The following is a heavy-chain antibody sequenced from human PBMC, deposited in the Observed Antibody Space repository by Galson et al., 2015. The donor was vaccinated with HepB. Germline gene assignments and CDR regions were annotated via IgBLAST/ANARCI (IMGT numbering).Heavy chain of an antibody. D-gene: IGHD4-17*01. CDR3: ARVVPTVTTNYYYGMDV. Sequence: ETLSLTCAVYGGSFSGYYWSWIRQPPGKGLEWIGEINHSGSTNYNPSLKSRVSISVDTSKNQFSLKLTSATAADTAVYYCARVVPTVTTNYYYGMDVWGQGTTVTVSS. J-gene: IGHJ6*02. CDR1: GGSFSGYY. CDR2: INHSGST. V-gene: IGHV4-34*01.